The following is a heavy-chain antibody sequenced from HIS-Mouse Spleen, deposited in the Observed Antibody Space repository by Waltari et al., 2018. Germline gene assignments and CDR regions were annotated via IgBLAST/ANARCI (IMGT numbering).Heavy chain of an antibody. CDR2: IYYRGST. J-gene: IGHJ2*01. D-gene: IGHD6-13*01. CDR3: AREIPYSSSWYDWYFDL. Sequence: QVQLQESGPGLVKPSQTLSLTCTVSGGSISSGGYYWSWIRQHPGKGLEWIGYIYYRGSTYYNPSLKSRVTISVDTSKNQFSLKLSSVTAADTAVYYCAREIPYSSSWYDWYFDLWGRGTLVTVSS. V-gene: IGHV4-31*03. CDR1: GGSISSGGYY.